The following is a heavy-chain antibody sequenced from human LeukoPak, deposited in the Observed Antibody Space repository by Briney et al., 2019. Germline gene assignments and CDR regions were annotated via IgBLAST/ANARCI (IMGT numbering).Heavy chain of an antibody. Sequence: SETLSLTCTVSGGSISSGGYYWSWIRQPPGKGLEWIGYIYHSGSTYYNPSLKSRVTISVDRSKNQFSLKLSSVTAADTAVYYCARARYDYYYYGMDVWGQGTTVTVSS. CDR2: IYHSGST. CDR3: ARARYDYYYYGMDV. J-gene: IGHJ6*02. D-gene: IGHD3-3*01. CDR1: GGSISSGGYY. V-gene: IGHV4-30-2*01.